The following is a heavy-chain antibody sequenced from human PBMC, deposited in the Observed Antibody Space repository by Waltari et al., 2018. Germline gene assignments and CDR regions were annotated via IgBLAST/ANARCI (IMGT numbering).Heavy chain of an antibody. CDR3: ARGERWNIYYYYYMDV. J-gene: IGHJ6*03. CDR2: IIPIFGTA. V-gene: IGHV1-69*14. Sequence: HVQLVQSGAEVKKPGSSVKVSCKASGCTFSSYAISWVRQAPGQGLEWMGGIIPIFGTANYAQKFQGRVTITADKSTSTAYMELSSLRSEDTAVYYCARGERWNIYYYYYMDVWGKGTTVTVSS. D-gene: IGHD1-1*01. CDR1: GCTFSSYA.